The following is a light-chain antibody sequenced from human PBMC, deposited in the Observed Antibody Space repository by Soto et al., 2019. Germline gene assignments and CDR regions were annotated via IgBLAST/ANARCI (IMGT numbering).Light chain of an antibody. CDR3: QQYKNWPL. Sequence: IVMTQSPATLSVSPGERVTLSCGASQSIDSKLAWYQQRPGQAPRLLLYGASTRATGIPARFSGSGFGTEFTLTISSLQSEDFAVYYCQQYKNWPLFGQGTRLEI. CDR2: GAS. V-gene: IGKV3-15*01. J-gene: IGKJ5*01. CDR1: QSIDSK.